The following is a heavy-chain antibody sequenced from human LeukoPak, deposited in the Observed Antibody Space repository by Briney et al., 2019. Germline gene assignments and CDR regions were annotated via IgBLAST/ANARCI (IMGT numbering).Heavy chain of an antibody. J-gene: IGHJ4*02. CDR2: ISSSSSYI. CDR1: GFTFSSYS. V-gene: IGHV3-21*01. D-gene: IGHD5-12*01. CDR3: AKIYSAYDWGDY. Sequence: PGGSLRLSCAASGFTFSSYSMNWVRQAPGKGLEWVSSISSSSSYIYYADSVKGRFTISRDYAKNSLYLQMNSLRAEDTAVYYCAKIYSAYDWGDYWGQEPLVTVPS.